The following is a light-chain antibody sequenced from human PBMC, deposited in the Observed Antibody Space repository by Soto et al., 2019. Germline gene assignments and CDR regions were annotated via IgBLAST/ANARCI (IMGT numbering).Light chain of an antibody. Sequence: DIQMTQSPSSLSASVGDRVTITCQASQDISNYLNWYQQKPGKAPKILIYDASVLEAGVPPRFSGGGSGTHFTLTISSLQAEDVATYYCQQFDNLPLTFGGGTKVEIK. CDR2: DAS. V-gene: IGKV1-33*01. CDR3: QQFDNLPLT. J-gene: IGKJ4*01. CDR1: QDISNY.